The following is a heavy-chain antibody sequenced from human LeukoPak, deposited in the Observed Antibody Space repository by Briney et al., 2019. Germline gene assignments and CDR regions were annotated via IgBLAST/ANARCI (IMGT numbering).Heavy chain of an antibody. J-gene: IGHJ4*02. Sequence: GGSLRLSCAVSGFIVSGYWMTWVRQAPGKGLEWVANIKQDGRETNYVDSVKGRFTISRDNAENSLFLQMNSLRVEDTAVYYCAREWQGGIAAAGTRIEGDYWGQGTLVAVSS. D-gene: IGHD6-13*01. CDR3: AREWQGGIAAAGTRIEGDY. CDR1: GFIVSGYW. V-gene: IGHV3-7*01. CDR2: IKQDGRET.